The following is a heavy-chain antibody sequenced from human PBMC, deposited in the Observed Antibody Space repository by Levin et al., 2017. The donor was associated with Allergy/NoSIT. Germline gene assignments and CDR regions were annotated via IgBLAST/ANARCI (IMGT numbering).Heavy chain of an antibody. D-gene: IGHD2-2*01. CDR1: GFTFSSYG. V-gene: IGHV3-30*03. J-gene: IGHJ4*02. CDR3: AAGAVTNLDY. CDR2: ISYDGSNK. Sequence: GGSLRLSCAASGFTFSSYGMHWVRQAPGKGLEWVAVISYDGSNKYYADSVKGRFTISRDNSKNTLYLQMNSLRAEDTAVYYCAAGAVTNLDYWGQGTLVTVSS.